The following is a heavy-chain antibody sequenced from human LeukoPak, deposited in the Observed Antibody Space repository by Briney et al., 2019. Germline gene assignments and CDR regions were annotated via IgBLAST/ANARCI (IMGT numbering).Heavy chain of an antibody. J-gene: IGHJ4*02. D-gene: IGHD6-19*01. Sequence: SETLSLTCTVSGGSISSYYWSWIRQPAGKGLEWIGRIYTSGSTNYNPSLKSRVTMSVDTSKNQFSLKLSSVTAADTAVYYCARGEYSSGWYLAGYFDYWGQGTLVTVSS. V-gene: IGHV4-4*07. CDR3: ARGEYSSGWYLAGYFDY. CDR1: GGSISSYY. CDR2: IYTSGST.